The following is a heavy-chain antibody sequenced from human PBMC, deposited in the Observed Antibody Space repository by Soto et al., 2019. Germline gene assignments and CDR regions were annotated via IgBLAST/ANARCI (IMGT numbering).Heavy chain of an antibody. Sequence: GSLRLSCAVSGFTFSTHAMNWVRQAPGKGLERVAYIHGTRSIIYYADSVKGRFTISRDNAKNSMFLQMDSLRAEDTAVYHCAKESSGYNYGFYNYFDYWGQGTLVTVSS. CDR1: GFTFSTHA. D-gene: IGHD5-18*01. CDR3: AKESSGYNYGFYNYFDY. J-gene: IGHJ4*02. V-gene: IGHV3-48*03. CDR2: IHGTRSII.